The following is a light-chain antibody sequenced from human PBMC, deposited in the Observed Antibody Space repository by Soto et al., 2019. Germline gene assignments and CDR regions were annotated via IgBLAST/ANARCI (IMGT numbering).Light chain of an antibody. J-gene: IGLJ2*01. CDR2: DNN. CDR1: NSNIGNNY. Sequence: QSVLTQPPSVSAAPGQKVIISCSGSNSNIGNNYVSWYQQFSGTAPKLLIYDNNKRPSGIPDRFSGSKSGTSATLGITGLQTGDEADYYCGTWDSSLSAGVFGGGTQLTVL. V-gene: IGLV1-51*01. CDR3: GTWDSSLSAGV.